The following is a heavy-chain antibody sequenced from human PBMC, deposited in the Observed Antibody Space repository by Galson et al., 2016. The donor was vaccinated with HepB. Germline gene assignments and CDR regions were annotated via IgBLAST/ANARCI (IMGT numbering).Heavy chain of an antibody. CDR3: GRASYCGRGCYYHFDS. J-gene: IGHJ4*02. CDR2: INTDGSNT. D-gene: IGHD2-21*02. CDR1: GFIFTDYW. V-gene: IGHV3-74*01. Sequence: SLRLSCAASGFIFTDYWMYWVRQVPGKGLVWVSRINTDGSNTRYADSVKGRFTISRDTTKSTLYLEMNSLRAEDTAVYYCGRASYCGRGCYYHFDSWGQGTLVTVSS.